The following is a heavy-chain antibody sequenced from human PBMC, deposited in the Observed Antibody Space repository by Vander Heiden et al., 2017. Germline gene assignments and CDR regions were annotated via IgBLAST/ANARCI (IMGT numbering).Heavy chain of an antibody. D-gene: IGHD3-22*01. Sequence: QVQLVQSGAEVKKPGASVKVSCKASGYTFTSYDINWVRQATGQGLDGMGGRNPNGGNTGNEKNSQGRATRPRTTPKGPANMGLGSRKFKDRACYTGARDLKGNYYDRGGYGALNIGGQG. J-gene: IGHJ3*02. CDR3: ARDLKGNYYDRGGYGALNI. CDR1: GYTFTSYD. CDR2: RNPNGGNT. V-gene: IGHV1-8*01.